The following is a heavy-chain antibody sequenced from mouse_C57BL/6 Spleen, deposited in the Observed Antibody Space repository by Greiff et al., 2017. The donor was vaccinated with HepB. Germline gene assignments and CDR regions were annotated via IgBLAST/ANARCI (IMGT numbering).Heavy chain of an antibody. V-gene: IGHV1-55*01. CDR1: GYTFTSYW. CDR2: IYPGSGST. D-gene: IGHD3-2*02. J-gene: IGHJ2*01. Sequence: QVQLQQPGAELVKPGASVKMSCKASGYTFTSYWITWVKQRPGQGLEWIGDIYPGSGSTNYNEKFKSKATLTVDTSSSTAYMQLSSLTSEDSAVYYCARELRLPFYFDYWGQGTTLTVSS. CDR3: ARELRLPFYFDY.